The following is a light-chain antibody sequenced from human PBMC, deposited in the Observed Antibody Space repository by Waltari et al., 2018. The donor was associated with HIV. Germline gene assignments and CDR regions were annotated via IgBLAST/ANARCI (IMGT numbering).Light chain of an antibody. Sequence: QPVLTQPPSLSAPSGQMVTLSCSGSGANFPNHYVRWYQQCPGAAPKLLIYDNNKRPSGNPDRFSGSKSGTSVTLGITAVQAGDEAAYYCATWDSSLNAWVFGGGTRLAVL. J-gene: IGLJ3*02. CDR2: DNN. CDR1: GANFPNHY. V-gene: IGLV1-51*01. CDR3: ATWDSSLNAWV.